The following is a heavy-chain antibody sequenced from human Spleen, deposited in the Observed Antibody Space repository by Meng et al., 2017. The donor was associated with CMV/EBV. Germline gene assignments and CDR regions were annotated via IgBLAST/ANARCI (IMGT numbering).Heavy chain of an antibody. CDR3: ATGDSTGWYQFSWFDP. CDR1: GGTFTSYA. Sequence: GGTFTSYAISWVRQAPGQELEWMGAIIPIFGTSNYAQSLQGRVTITTDESMTTAYMELSGLKSEDTAVYYCATGDSTGWYQFSWFDPWGQGTLVTVSS. J-gene: IGHJ5*02. D-gene: IGHD6-19*01. V-gene: IGHV1-69*05. CDR2: IIPIFGTS.